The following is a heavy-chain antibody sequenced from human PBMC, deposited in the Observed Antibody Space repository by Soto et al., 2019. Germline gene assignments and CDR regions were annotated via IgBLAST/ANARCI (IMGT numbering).Heavy chain of an antibody. V-gene: IGHV1-3*05. Sequence: QVQLVQSGAEEKKPGASVKVSCKASGYTFTSYAMHWVRQAPGQRLEWMGWINAGNGNTKYSQKFQGRVTITRDTSASTAYMELSSLRSEDTAGYYCARSSGWYVWFDPWGQGTLVTVSS. D-gene: IGHD6-13*01. CDR1: GYTFTSYA. J-gene: IGHJ5*02. CDR2: INAGNGNT. CDR3: ARSSGWYVWFDP.